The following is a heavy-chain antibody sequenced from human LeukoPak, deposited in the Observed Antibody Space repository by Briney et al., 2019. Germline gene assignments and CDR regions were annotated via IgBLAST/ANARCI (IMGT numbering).Heavy chain of an antibody. CDR2: INPNTGDP. CDR3: ATNRVTRPIDY. CDR1: GYTFTDYY. J-gene: IGHJ4*02. V-gene: IGHV1-2*02. Sequence: GASVKVSCKASGYTFTDYYLHWVRQAPGQGLEWMAWINPNTGDPDYARKFQGRVTMTRDTSMSSVYMELSGLTSDDTAVYYCATNRVTRPIDYWGQGTLVTVSS. D-gene: IGHD2-21*02.